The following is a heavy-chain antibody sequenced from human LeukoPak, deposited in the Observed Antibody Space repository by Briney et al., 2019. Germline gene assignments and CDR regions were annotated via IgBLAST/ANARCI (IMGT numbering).Heavy chain of an antibody. CDR3: ASYYYDSTGYYGVLDY. Sequence: SETLSLTCAVYGGSFNGYYWSWIRQPPGKGLEWIGEINHSGSTNYNPSLKSRVTISVDTSKNQFSLKLSSVTAADTAVYYCASYYYDSTGYYGVLDYWGQGNLVTVSS. CDR1: GGSFNGYY. CDR2: INHSGST. J-gene: IGHJ4*02. D-gene: IGHD3-22*01. V-gene: IGHV4-34*01.